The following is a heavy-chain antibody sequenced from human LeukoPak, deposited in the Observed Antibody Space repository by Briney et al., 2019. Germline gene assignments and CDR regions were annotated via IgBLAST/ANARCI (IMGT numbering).Heavy chain of an antibody. CDR1: GYTFTGYY. CDR3: ARVRTIFGVVISPDALDI. J-gene: IGHJ3*02. V-gene: IGHV1-2*02. CDR2: INPNSGGT. D-gene: IGHD3-3*01. Sequence: ASVKVSCKASGYTFTGYYMHWVRQAPGQGLEWMGWINPNSGGTKYAQKLQGRVTMTKDPSTSTSYLELRSLIADDTAVYYCARVRTIFGVVISPDALDIWGQGTLVTVSS.